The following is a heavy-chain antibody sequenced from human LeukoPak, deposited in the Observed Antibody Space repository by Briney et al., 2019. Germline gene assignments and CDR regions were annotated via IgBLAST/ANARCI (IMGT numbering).Heavy chain of an antibody. J-gene: IGHJ6*03. CDR2: ISYDGSNK. CDR1: GFTFSSYA. V-gene: IGHV3-30*04. D-gene: IGHD2-8*01. CDR3: AKDRCSNGVGCYYYYMDV. Sequence: QTGGSLRLSCAASGFTFSSYAMHWVRQAPGKGLEWVAVISYDGSNKYYADSVKGRFTISRDNSKNTLYLQMNSLRAEDTAVYYCAKDRCSNGVGCYYYYMDVWGKGTTVTISS.